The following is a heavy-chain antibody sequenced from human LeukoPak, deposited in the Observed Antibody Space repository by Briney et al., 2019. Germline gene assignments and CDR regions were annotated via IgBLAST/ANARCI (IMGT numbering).Heavy chain of an antibody. Sequence: PGESLSLSCVASGFTFSSYTMNWVRQTPRKGLEWVSSISSSSSYIYYADSVKGRFTISRDNAKNSLYLQMNSLRAGDTAVYYCARIRGDYYFDYWGQGTLVTVSS. J-gene: IGHJ4*02. CDR2: ISSSSSYI. D-gene: IGHD3-16*01. CDR1: GFTFSSYT. CDR3: ARIRGDYYFDY. V-gene: IGHV3-21*01.